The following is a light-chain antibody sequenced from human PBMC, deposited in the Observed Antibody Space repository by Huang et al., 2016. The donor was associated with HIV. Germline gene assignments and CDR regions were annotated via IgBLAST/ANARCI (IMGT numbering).Light chain of an antibody. CDR2: RAS. J-gene: IGKJ2*01. Sequence: DIQMTQSPSTLFASVGDRVTINCRASQNINTWLAWYQQKPGKAPDLLIYRASCLRVGVPSRFTGSGSGTEFTLTITSLQPDDLGTYYCQQYNTYLYTFGQGTKLEI. CDR3: QQYNTYLYT. V-gene: IGKV1-5*03. CDR1: QNINTW.